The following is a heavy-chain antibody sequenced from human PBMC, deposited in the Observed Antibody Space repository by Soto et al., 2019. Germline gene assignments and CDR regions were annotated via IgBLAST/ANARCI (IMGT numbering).Heavy chain of an antibody. CDR3: ARVGTGSSTPLDI. J-gene: IGHJ3*02. V-gene: IGHV3-21*01. Sequence: PWWSVRLSCVASGFMFTKSTRDWFRQAPGKGLEWVSSITSASDYIFYADSVKGRFTISRDNANNSLYLQMNILRAEDTAVYYYARVGTGSSTPLDIWGQGTMVTVSS. CDR1: GFMFTKST. CDR2: ITSASDYI. D-gene: IGHD3-9*01.